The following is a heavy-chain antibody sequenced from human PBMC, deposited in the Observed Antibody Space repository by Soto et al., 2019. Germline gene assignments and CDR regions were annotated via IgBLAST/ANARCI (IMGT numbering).Heavy chain of an antibody. J-gene: IGHJ4*02. V-gene: IGHV3-74*01. Sequence: EVQLVESGGGLVQPGGSLRLSCAGSGLTFSNHWMHWVRQAPGKGLVWVSRINSDGSSTSYADSVKGRFTISRDNAKNTLYLKMNSLRAEDTAVYYCARGVTATTGSWYWGQGTLVTVSS. CDR1: GLTFSNHW. D-gene: IGHD1-26*01. CDR3: ARGVTATTGSWY. CDR2: INSDGSST.